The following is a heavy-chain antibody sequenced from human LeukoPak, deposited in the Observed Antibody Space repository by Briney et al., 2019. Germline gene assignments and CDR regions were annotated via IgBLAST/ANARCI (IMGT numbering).Heavy chain of an antibody. CDR2: ISGSGGST. CDR3: AKGGDYSTSSELDF. CDR1: GFTSSSYA. J-gene: IGHJ4*02. D-gene: IGHD6-6*01. V-gene: IGHV3-23*01. Sequence: GGSLRLSCAASGFTSSSYAMSWVRQAPGKGPEWVSAISGSGGSTYYADSVKGRFTISRDNSKNTLFLQMNSLRPDDTAVYSCAKGGDYSTSSELDFWGQGTLVTVSS.